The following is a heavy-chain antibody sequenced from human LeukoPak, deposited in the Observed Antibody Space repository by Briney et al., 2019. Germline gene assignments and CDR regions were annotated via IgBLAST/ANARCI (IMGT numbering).Heavy chain of an antibody. D-gene: IGHD3-10*01. J-gene: IGHJ4*02. CDR1: GGSISSGSYY. CDR2: IYTSGSI. CDR3: ARDTWFGAGRTFDY. Sequence: SQTLSLTCSVSGGSISSGSYYWSWIRQPAGKGLEWIGRIYTSGSINCNPSLKSRVTISVDTSKNQFSLKLSSVTAADTAVYYCARDTWFGAGRTFDYWGQGTLVTVSS. V-gene: IGHV4-61*02.